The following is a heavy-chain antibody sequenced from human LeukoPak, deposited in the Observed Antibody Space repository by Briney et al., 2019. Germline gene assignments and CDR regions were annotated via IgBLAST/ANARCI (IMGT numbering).Heavy chain of an antibody. Sequence: PGGSLRLSCAASGFTFSSYNMNWVRQAPAKGLEWVSSISSSSSIIYYADSLKGRFTISRDNAKNSLYLQMNSLRAEDTAVYYCARDLFDDYSLDYWGQGTLVTVSS. J-gene: IGHJ4*02. V-gene: IGHV3-21*01. CDR1: GFTFSSYN. CDR2: ISSSSSII. D-gene: IGHD3-16*01. CDR3: ARDLFDDYSLDY.